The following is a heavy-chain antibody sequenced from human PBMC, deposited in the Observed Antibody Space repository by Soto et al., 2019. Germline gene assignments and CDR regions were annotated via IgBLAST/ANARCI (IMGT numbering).Heavy chain of an antibody. D-gene: IGHD6-6*01. Sequence: EMRLLESGGGLVQPGASLRLSCTASGFTFTNYAMTWARQAPGKGLEWVSTISGSGVRTYYADSVKGRFTISRDNSKNTLDLQMNSLRAEDTAIYYCAKDHAREQFVRGENWFDSWGQGTLVTVSS. V-gene: IGHV3-23*01. CDR1: GFTFTNYA. J-gene: IGHJ5*01. CDR3: AKDHAREQFVRGENWFDS. CDR2: ISGSGVRT.